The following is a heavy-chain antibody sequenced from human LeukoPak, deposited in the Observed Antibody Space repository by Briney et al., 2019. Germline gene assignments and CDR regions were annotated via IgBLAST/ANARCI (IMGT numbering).Heavy chain of an antibody. CDR3: ARDFSSDCYAYDQ. J-gene: IGHJ5*02. D-gene: IGHD3-16*01. Sequence: GGSLTLSCAASGFTLSNSWMSWVRQAPGKGLEWVANIKEDGSEKKYVDSVKGRFTISRDNAKNSVYLRMNSLRGEDTAVYYCARDFSSDCYAYDQWGQGTLVTVSS. CDR1: GFTLSNSW. V-gene: IGHV3-7*01. CDR2: IKEDGSEK.